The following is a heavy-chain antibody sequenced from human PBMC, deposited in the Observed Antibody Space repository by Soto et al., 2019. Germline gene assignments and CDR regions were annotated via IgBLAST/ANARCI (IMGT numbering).Heavy chain of an antibody. J-gene: IGHJ4*02. CDR3: AGHYGDYDY. CDR1: GGSISSYY. D-gene: IGHD4-17*01. CDR2: IYYSGST. V-gene: IGHV4-59*01. Sequence: SETLSLTCTVSGGSISSYYWSWIRQPPGKGLEWIGYIYYSGSTNCNPSLKSRVTISVDTSKNQFSLKLSSVTAADTAVYYCAGHYGDYDYWGQGTLVTVSS.